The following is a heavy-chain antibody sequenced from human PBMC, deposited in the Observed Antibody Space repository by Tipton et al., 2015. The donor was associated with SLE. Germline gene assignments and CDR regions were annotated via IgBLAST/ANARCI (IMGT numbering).Heavy chain of an antibody. CDR1: GYSLRSGYY. Sequence: TLSLTCVVSGYSLRSGYYWGWIRQPPGKGLEWVGNIYHSGSTYYNPSLKSRVTISVDPSKNQVSLKLRSVTAADTAVYYCARDGFSGSGSSRFDYWGQGTLVTVSS. CDR2: IYHSGST. CDR3: ARDGFSGSGSSRFDY. V-gene: IGHV4-38-2*02. D-gene: IGHD1-26*01. J-gene: IGHJ4*02.